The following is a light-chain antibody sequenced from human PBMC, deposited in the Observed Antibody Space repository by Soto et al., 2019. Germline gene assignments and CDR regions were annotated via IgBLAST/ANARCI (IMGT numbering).Light chain of an antibody. CDR2: AAS. CDR3: QQYDNWPPIT. J-gene: IGKJ5*01. Sequence: EVVLTQSPATLSVSPGERVTLSCRASQSVASNLAWFQQKPGQAPRLLMYAASTRATGIADRFSGSGSGTDFTLTITSLESEDSGLFYCQQYDNWPPITFGQGTRLEIK. V-gene: IGKV3D-15*01. CDR1: QSVASN.